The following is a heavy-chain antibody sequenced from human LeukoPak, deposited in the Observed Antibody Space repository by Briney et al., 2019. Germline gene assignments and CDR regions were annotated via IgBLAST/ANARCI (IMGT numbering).Heavy chain of an antibody. Sequence: ASVKVSCKASGYTFTSYYMHWVRQAPGQGLERMGIINPSGGSTSYAQKFQGRVTMTRDTSTSTVYMELSSLRSEDTAVYYCAIIFDYYDSSGYPDYWGQGTQVTVSS. V-gene: IGHV1-46*01. CDR2: INPSGGST. J-gene: IGHJ4*02. CDR3: AIIFDYYDSSGYPDY. D-gene: IGHD3-22*01. CDR1: GYTFTSYY.